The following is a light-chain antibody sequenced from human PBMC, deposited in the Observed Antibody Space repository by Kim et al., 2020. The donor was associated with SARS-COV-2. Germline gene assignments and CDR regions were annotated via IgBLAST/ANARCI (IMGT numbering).Light chain of an antibody. CDR1: QTVNHNF. J-gene: IGKJ1*01. Sequence: LPPGERATTSCRATQTVNHNFLAWYQHKPGKAPRLLIYDASTRAPGIPDRFSGSGSGTDFTLTISRREPEDVAVYYCQQYGRSAAFGQGTKVDIK. CDR2: DAS. V-gene: IGKV3-20*01. CDR3: QQYGRSAA.